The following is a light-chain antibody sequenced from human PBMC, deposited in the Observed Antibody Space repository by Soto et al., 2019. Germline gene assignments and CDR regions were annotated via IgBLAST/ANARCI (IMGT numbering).Light chain of an antibody. V-gene: IGLV2-14*03. CDR1: SSDIGSYNY. Sequence: QSVLTQPASVSGSPGQSITISCTGTSSDIGSYNYVSWYQQHPGKAPKLIIYDVTNRPAGISSRFSASKSGDTASLTISVLQADYEADYFFSSYKSTSTPYVFGTGTKLTVL. J-gene: IGLJ1*01. CDR3: SSYKSTSTPYV. CDR2: DVT.